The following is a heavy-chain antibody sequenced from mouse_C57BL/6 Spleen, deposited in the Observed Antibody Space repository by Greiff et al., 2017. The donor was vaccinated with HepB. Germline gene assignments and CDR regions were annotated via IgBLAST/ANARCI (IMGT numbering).Heavy chain of an antibody. CDR3: ARSGSSPYYAMDY. CDR2: IHPNSGST. CDR1: GYTFTSYW. J-gene: IGHJ4*01. Sequence: QVHVKQPGAELVKPGASVKLSCKASGYTFTSYWMHWVKQRPGQGLEWIGMIHPNSGSTNYNEKFKSKATLTVDKSSSTAYMQLSSLTSEDSAVYYGARSGSSPYYAMDYWGQGTSVTVSS. D-gene: IGHD1-1*01. V-gene: IGHV1-64*01.